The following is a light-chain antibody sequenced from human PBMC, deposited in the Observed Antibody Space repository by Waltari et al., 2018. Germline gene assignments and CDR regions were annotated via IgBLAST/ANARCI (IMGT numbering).Light chain of an antibody. V-gene: IGKV1-5*03. CDR2: KAS. Sequence: DIQMTQSPSTLSASVGDRVTITCRASQSINVWLAWYQQKPGKAPNLLIEKASSVDSGVPSRFSGNGSGTEFTLIISGLQAEDFASYHCQQYHSLPWTFGQGTRVEIK. CDR1: QSINVW. J-gene: IGKJ1*01. CDR3: QQYHSLPWT.